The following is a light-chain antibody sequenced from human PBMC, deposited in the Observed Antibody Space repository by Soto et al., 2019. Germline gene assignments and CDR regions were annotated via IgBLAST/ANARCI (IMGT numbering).Light chain of an antibody. Sequence: LTQPASVSGSPGQSITISCTGTSSDVGGYNYVSWYQQYPGKAPKVMIYDVNNRPSGVSNRFSGSKSGNTASLTISGLQPDDEADYYCSSYTSSNTLVFGTGTKVTVL. CDR2: DVN. J-gene: IGLJ1*01. V-gene: IGLV2-14*03. CDR3: SSYTSSNTLV. CDR1: SSDVGGYNY.